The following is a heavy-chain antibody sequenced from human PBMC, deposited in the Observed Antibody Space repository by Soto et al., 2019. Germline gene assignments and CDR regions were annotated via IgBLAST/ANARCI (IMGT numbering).Heavy chain of an antibody. CDR3: AKVVAGDTGARGMDV. Sequence: AASVKVSCKASGFTFTGSAVQWVRQARGQRLEWIGWIVVGSGKTNYAENFRERVTITRDTSTSTAYMELTSLRSEDTALYYCAKVVAGDTGARGMDVWGQGTTVTVSS. V-gene: IGHV1-58*01. CDR1: GFTFTGSA. CDR2: IVVGSGKT. D-gene: IGHD2-2*01. J-gene: IGHJ6*02.